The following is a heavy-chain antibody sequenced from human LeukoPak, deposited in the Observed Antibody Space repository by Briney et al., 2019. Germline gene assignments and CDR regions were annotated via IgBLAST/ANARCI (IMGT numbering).Heavy chain of an antibody. CDR2: IIPICGTA. CDR3: ARERGALYCSGGSCYSTVTTSDFAY. CDR1: GGTFSSYA. Sequence: ASVKVSCKASGGTFSSYAINWARQAPGQGLEWMGGIIPICGTANYAQKFQGRVTITADESTSTAYMELSSLRSEDTAVYYCARERGALYCSGGSCYSTVTTSDFAYWGQGTLVTVSS. D-gene: IGHD2-15*01. J-gene: IGHJ4*02. V-gene: IGHV1-69*13.